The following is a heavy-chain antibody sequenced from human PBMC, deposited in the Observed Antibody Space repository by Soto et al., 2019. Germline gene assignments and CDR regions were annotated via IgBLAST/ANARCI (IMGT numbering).Heavy chain of an antibody. V-gene: IGHV4-34*01. CDR3: ATWGRGVRIQNWFDP. D-gene: IGHD3-10*01. CDR2: IDRSGRT. Sequence: SETLSLTCAVYGGSFSDDASSSDWYWNWIRQSPGKGLEWIGEIDRSGRTKYNPSLKSRVSISVDTSKNQFSLKLSSVTAADTGVYDCATWGRGVRIQNWFDPWGQGTLVTVSS. CDR1: GGSFSDDASSSDWY. J-gene: IGHJ5*02.